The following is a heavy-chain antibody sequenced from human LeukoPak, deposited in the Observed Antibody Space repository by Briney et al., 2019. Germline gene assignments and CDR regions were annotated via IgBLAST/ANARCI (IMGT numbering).Heavy chain of an antibody. CDR2: ISAYNGNT. J-gene: IGHJ5*02. CDR3: ARELSSWFDP. V-gene: IGHV1-18*01. Sequence: XXPGQGXEWMGWISAYNGNTNYAQKLQGRVTMTTDTSTSTAYMELSSLRSEDTAVYYCARELSSWFDPWGQGTLVTVSS. D-gene: IGHD2/OR15-2a*01.